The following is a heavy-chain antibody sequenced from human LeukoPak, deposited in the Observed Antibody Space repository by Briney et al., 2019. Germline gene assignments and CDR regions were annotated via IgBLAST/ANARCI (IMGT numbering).Heavy chain of an antibody. J-gene: IGHJ5*02. CDR1: GGSLSSTSYY. V-gene: IGHV4-39*07. CDR3: ARAKLLWFGTRPRRSNWFDP. Sequence: PETLSLTCTLAGGSLSSTSYYWSWIRHPPGKGLEWIGEINHTENKTYNRCLKGRVTISVDTSKNQFSLKLSSVTAADTAVYYCARAKLLWFGTRPRRSNWFDPWGQGTLVTVSS. D-gene: IGHD3-10*01. CDR2: INHTENK.